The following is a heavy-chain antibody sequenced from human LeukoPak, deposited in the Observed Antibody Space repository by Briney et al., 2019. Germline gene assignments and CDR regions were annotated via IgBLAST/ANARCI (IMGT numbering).Heavy chain of an antibody. Sequence: SETLSLTCIVSGGSISGYYWSWIRRSAGRGLEWIGRIYPSGRTDYNPSIKSRVTVSVDMSKNHFSLKLTSVTAADTAVYYCARDTGAYPHFDYWGQGTLVTVSS. J-gene: IGHJ4*02. D-gene: IGHD7-27*01. CDR1: GGSISGYY. CDR3: ARDTGAYPHFDY. V-gene: IGHV4-4*07. CDR2: IYPSGRT.